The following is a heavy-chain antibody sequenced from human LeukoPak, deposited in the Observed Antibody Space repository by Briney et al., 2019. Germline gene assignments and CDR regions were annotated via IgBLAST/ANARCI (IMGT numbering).Heavy chain of an antibody. Sequence: ASVKVSCKVSGYTLTELSMHWVRQAPGKGLEWMGGFDPEDGETIYAQKFQGRVTMTEDTSTDTAHMELSSLRSEDTAVYYCATGRGFGPPEDYWGQGTLVTVSS. CDR2: FDPEDGET. D-gene: IGHD3-10*01. V-gene: IGHV1-24*01. CDR3: ATGRGFGPPEDY. J-gene: IGHJ4*02. CDR1: GYTLTELS.